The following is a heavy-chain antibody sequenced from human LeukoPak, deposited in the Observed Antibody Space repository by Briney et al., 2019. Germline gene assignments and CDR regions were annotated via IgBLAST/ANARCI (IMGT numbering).Heavy chain of an antibody. CDR3: ARDEVDMLTGEGYVYYMDV. CDR2: ISEGGDTI. Sequence: PGGSLRLSCAASGFTFSDYYMSWIRQAPGKGLEWLSHISEGGDTIFYADSVKGRFTISRGNLKNSLYLHMNSLRADDTGIYYCARDEVDMLTGEGYVYYMDVWGKGTSVTVSS. D-gene: IGHD3-9*01. J-gene: IGHJ6*03. CDR1: GFTFSDYY. V-gene: IGHV3-11*04.